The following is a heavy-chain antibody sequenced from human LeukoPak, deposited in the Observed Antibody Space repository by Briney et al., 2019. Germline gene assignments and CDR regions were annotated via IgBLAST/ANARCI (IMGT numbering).Heavy chain of an antibody. D-gene: IGHD3-22*01. CDR3: ARETVHYYDSSGYRFDY. CDR1: GYTFTSYY. Sequence: ASVTVSCKASGYTFTSYYMHWVRQAPGQGLEWMGIINPSGGSTSYAQKFQGRVTMTRDTSTSTVYMELSSLRSEDTAVYYCARETVHYYDSSGYRFDYWGQGTLVTVSS. J-gene: IGHJ4*02. V-gene: IGHV1-46*01. CDR2: INPSGGST.